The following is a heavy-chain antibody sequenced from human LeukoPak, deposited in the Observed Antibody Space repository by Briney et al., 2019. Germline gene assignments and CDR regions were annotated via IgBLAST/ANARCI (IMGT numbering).Heavy chain of an antibody. D-gene: IGHD2-15*01. CDR3: ATCNGGSCYSDLDAFDI. V-gene: IGHV4-59*01. CDR2: IYYSGDT. CDR1: GGSISSYY. Sequence: SETLSVTCTVSGGSISSYYWSWIRQPQGKGLEWIGYIYYSGDTSYSPSLKSRVTISVDTSKNQFSLKLSSVTAADTAVYYCATCNGGSCYSDLDAFDIWGQGTMVTVSS. J-gene: IGHJ3*02.